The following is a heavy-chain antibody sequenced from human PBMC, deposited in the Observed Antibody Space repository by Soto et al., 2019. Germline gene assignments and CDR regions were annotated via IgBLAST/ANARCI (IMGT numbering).Heavy chain of an antibody. D-gene: IGHD3-22*01. J-gene: IGHJ6*02. V-gene: IGHV1-18*01. CDR1: GYTSTSYG. CDR3: AARYYCDSSLHHGFDG. CDR2: ISIYNGDT. Sequence: GASVKVSCKASGYTSTSYGISWVRQAPGQGLEWMGWISIYNGDTNYAQMLQGRVALTTDTSTSTAYMEVRSLRSDDTAVYYCAARYYCDSSLHHGFDGWGQGTTVTVYS.